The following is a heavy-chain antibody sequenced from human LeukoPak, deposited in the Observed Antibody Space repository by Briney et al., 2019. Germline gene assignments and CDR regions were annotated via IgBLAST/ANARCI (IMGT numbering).Heavy chain of an antibody. D-gene: IGHD3-10*01. CDR1: GGSFSGYY. V-gene: IGHV4-34*01. Sequence: WETLSLTCAVYGGSFSGYYWSWIRQPPGKGLEWIGEINHSGSTNYNTSLKSRVTISLETSTNKFSLMRRSVTGADTTSSYCSGQRRLMVRGGNPPHMDVWGQGTLVTVSP. J-gene: IGHJ4*02. CDR2: INHSGST. CDR3: SGQRRLMVRGGNPPHMDV.